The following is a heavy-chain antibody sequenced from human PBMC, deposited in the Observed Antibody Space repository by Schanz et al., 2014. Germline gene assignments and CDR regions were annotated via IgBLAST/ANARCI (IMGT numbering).Heavy chain of an antibody. D-gene: IGHD3-9*01. J-gene: IGHJ4*02. CDR3: AKHVRSLTGNDY. V-gene: IGHV3-23*04. Sequence: VQLVESGGGVVQPGRSLRLSCAASGFTFSSYGMSWVRQAPGKGLEWVSGIGGSGDSTHYADSVKGRFIISRDNSKNTLYLQVNSLRAEDTAVYYCAKHVRSLTGNDYWGQGTLVTVSS. CDR2: IGGSGDST. CDR1: GFTFSSYG.